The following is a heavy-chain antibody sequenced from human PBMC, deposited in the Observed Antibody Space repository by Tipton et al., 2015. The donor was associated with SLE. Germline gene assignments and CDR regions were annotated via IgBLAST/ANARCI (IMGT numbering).Heavy chain of an antibody. V-gene: IGHV4-59*08. D-gene: IGHD3-16*01. CDR1: GGSISSYY. CDR3: ARQRLRLLSPLDP. J-gene: IGHJ6*02. CDR2: VCNSGSA. Sequence: TLSLTCTVSGGSISSYYWSWIRQSPGKGLEWIGCVCNSGSANYDPSLKSRGTVSVDTSRNHFSLELTSVTAADTAVYYCARQRLRLLSPLDPWGQGTTVTVSS.